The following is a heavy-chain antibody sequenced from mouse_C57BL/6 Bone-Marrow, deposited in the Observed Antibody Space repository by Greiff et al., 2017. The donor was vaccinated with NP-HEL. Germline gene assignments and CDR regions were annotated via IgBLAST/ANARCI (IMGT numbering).Heavy chain of an antibody. CDR2: ISDGGSYT. V-gene: IGHV5-4*01. D-gene: IGHD2-4*01. CDR3: ASYYDYLFAY. CDR1: GFTFSSYA. J-gene: IGHJ3*01. Sequence: EVQRVESGGGLVKPGGSLKLSCAASGFTFSSYAMSWVRQTPEKRLEWVATISDGGSYTYYPDNVKGRFTISRDNAKNNLYLQMSHLKSEDTAMYYCASYYDYLFAYWGQGTLVTVSA.